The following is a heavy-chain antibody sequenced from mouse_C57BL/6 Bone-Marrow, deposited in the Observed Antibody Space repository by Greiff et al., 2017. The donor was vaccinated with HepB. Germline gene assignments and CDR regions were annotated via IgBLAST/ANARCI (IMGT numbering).Heavy chain of an antibody. V-gene: IGHV3-1*01. CDR2: ISYRGST. CDR1: GYSITSGYD. D-gene: IGHD1-1*01. CDR3: AREGDITTVVAPYFDV. J-gene: IGHJ1*03. Sequence: VQLKQSGPGMVKPSQSLSLTCTVTGYSITSGYDWHWIRHFPGNKLEWMGYISYRGSTNYNPSLKSRISITHDTSKNHFFLKLNSVTTEDTATYYCAREGDITTVVAPYFDVWGTGTTVTVSS.